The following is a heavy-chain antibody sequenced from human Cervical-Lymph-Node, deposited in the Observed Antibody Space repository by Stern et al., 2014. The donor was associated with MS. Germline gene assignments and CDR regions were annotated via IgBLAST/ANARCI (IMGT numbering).Heavy chain of an antibody. Sequence: VQLVESGPGLVKPSETLSLTCTVSGGSTSSYYWSWIRQSPGKGLEWIGYISSSGGTKYNPSLKSRVTISVDTSNNQFALNLSSVTAADAAVYYCARGYTTSSGRPDYWGQGTLVTVST. CDR2: ISSSGGT. V-gene: IGHV4-59*08. CDR3: ARGYTTSSGRPDY. D-gene: IGHD6-6*01. CDR1: GGSTSSYY. J-gene: IGHJ4*02.